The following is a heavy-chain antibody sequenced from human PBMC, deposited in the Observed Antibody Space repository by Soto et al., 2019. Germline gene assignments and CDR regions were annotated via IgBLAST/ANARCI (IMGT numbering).Heavy chain of an antibody. D-gene: IGHD5-18*01. Sequence: ETLSLPCTVSGGSISSGGYYWSWIRQAPGKGLEWVANIKQDGSEKYYVDSVKGRFTISRDNAKNTLYLQMNSLRAEDTAVYYCASPHGYSYGYGFDYWGQGTLVTV. CDR3: ASPHGYSYGYGFDY. V-gene: IGHV3-7*02. J-gene: IGHJ4*02. CDR1: GGSISSGGYY. CDR2: IKQDGSEK.